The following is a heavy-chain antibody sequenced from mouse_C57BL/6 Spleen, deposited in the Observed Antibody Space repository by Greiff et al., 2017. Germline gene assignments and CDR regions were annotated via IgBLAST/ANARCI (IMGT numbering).Heavy chain of an antibody. V-gene: IGHV1-15*01. Sequence: VKLKQSGAELVRPGASVTLSCKASGYTFTDYEMHWVKQTPVHGLEWIGAIDPETGGTAYNQKFKGKAILTADKSSSTAYMELRSLTSEDSAVYYCTREDLGYFDYWGQGTTLTVSS. CDR1: GYTFTDYE. CDR3: TREDLGYFDY. CDR2: IDPETGGT. J-gene: IGHJ2*01. D-gene: IGHD4-1*01.